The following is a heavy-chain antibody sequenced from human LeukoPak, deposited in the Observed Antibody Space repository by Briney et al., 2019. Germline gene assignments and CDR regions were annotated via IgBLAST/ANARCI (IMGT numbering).Heavy chain of an antibody. Sequence: GGSLRLSCAASGFTFSSYWMSWVRQAPGKGLEWVANIKQDGSEKYYVDSVKGRFTISRDNAKNSLYLQMNSLRAEDTAVYFCARAGDGYNPVFDIWGQGTLVTVSS. J-gene: IGHJ3*02. CDR1: GFTFSSYW. V-gene: IGHV3-7*01. CDR2: IKQDGSEK. D-gene: IGHD5-24*01. CDR3: ARAGDGYNPVFDI.